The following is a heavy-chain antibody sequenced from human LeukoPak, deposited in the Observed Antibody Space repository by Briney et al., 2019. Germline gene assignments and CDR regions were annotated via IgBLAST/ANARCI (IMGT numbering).Heavy chain of an antibody. CDR1: GGSIRSYY. CDR3: ARDPRTGDRSLD. V-gene: IGHV4-59*06. CDR2: IYYSGST. D-gene: IGHD7-27*01. J-gene: IGHJ4*02. Sequence: SETLSLTCTVSGGSIRSYYWSWIRQPPGKGLEWIGYIYYSGSTYYNPSLKSRVTISVDTSKNQFSLKLSSVTAADTAVYYCARDPRTGDRSLDWGQGTQVTVSS.